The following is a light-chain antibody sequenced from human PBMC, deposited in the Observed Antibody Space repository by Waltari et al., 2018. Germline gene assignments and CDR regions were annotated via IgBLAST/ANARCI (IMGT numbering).Light chain of an antibody. CDR1: QSVLYSPNNKNY. CDR2: WAS. J-gene: IGKJ2*02. Sequence: NCKSSQSVLYSPNNKNYLAWFQQKPGQPPKLLIYWASTRESGVPDRFSGSGSVTDFTLTISSLQAEDVAIYYCQQYATTPRTFGQGTKLEIK. V-gene: IGKV4-1*01. CDR3: QQYATTPRT.